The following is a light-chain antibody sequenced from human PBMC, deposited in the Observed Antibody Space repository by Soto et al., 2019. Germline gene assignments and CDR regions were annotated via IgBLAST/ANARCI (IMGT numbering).Light chain of an antibody. CDR3: SSYRTSTLVV. V-gene: IGLV2-14*03. J-gene: IGLJ1*01. CDR1: SSDVGGYNY. CDR2: EVI. Sequence: QSVLTQPPSVSGSPGQSVTISCTGTSSDVGGYNYVSWFQQHPGKAPKLMIHEVINRPSGVPNRFSGSKSGNTASLTVSGLQAEDEGTYYCSSYRTSTLVVFGTGTKVTVL.